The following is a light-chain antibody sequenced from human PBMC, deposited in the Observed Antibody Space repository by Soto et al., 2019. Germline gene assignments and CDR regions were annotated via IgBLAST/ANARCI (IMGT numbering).Light chain of an antibody. J-gene: IGKJ5*01. Sequence: VIWMTQSPSLLSASTGDRVTISCRMSQGISSYLAWYQQKPGKAPKLLIYDASSLESGVPSRFSGSGSGTEFTLTISSLQPEDLATYYCQQLNSYPITFGQGTRLEIK. CDR1: QGISSY. CDR2: DAS. V-gene: IGKV1D-8*01. CDR3: QQLNSYPIT.